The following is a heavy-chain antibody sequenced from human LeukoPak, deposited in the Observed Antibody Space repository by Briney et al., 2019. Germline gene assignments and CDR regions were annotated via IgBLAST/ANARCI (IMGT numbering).Heavy chain of an antibody. CDR1: GGSISSGGYS. V-gene: IGHV4-30-2*01. J-gene: IGHJ5*02. CDR3: ARRTRFGELSA. D-gene: IGHD3-10*01. Sequence: PSETLSLTCAVSGGSISSGGYSWSWIRQPPGKGLEWIGYIYHSGSTYYNPSLKSRVTISVDRSKNQFSLKLSSVTAADTAVCYCARRTRFGELSAWGQGTLVTVSS. CDR2: IYHSGST.